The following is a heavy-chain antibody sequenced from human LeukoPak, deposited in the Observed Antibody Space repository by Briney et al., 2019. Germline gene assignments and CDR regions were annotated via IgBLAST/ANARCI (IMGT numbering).Heavy chain of an antibody. CDR1: GFSISSYW. Sequence: GGSLRLSCAASGFSISSYWMNWVRQAPGKGLEWGANIKQDASEKYYVDSVKGRFTISRDNAKNSLDLQMNSLRVEDTAIHYCARTAVVGRAFDLWGQGTLVTGSS. V-gene: IGHV3-7*01. J-gene: IGHJ5*02. CDR2: IKQDASEK. CDR3: ARTAVVGRAFDL. D-gene: IGHD6-19*01.